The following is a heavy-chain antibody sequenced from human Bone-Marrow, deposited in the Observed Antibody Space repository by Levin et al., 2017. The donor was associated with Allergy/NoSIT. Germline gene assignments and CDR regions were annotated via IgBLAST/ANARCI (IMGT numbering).Heavy chain of an antibody. D-gene: IGHD2-8*01. CDR2: ISWNSGSI. CDR3: AKVNCTNGVCYKGPFDY. J-gene: IGHJ4*02. CDR1: GFPFDDYA. Sequence: LSLTCAASGFPFDDYAMHWVRQAPGKGLEWVSGISWNSGSIGYADSVKGRFTISRDNAKNSLYLQMNSLRAEDTALYYCAKVNCTNGVCYKGPFDYWGQGTLVTVSS. V-gene: IGHV3-9*01.